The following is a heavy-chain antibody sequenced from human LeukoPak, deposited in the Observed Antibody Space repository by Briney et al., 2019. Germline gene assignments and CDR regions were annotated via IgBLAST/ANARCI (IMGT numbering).Heavy chain of an antibody. CDR3: SREYFDWL. Sequence: PGGSLRLSCAASGFTSGSYWMSWVRQAPGKGLEWVANIKQDGSEKYYVDSVKGRFTISRDNAKNSLYLQMNSLRVEDTAVYYCSREYFDWLWGQGTLVTVSS. V-gene: IGHV3-7*01. J-gene: IGHJ1*01. D-gene: IGHD3-9*01. CDR2: IKQDGSEK. CDR1: GFTSGSYW.